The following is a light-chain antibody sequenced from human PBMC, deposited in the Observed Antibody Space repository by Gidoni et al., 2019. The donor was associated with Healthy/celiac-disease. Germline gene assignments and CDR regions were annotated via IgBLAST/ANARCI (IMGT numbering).Light chain of an antibody. CDR3: QQYNSYRET. CDR1: QSISSW. Sequence: DIQMTQSPSTLSASVGDRVTITCRASQSISSWLAWYQQKPGKAPKLLIYKASSLERGVPSRFSGSGSGTEFTLTISSLQPDDFATYYCQQYNSYRETFGQXTKVEIK. J-gene: IGKJ1*01. V-gene: IGKV1-5*03. CDR2: KAS.